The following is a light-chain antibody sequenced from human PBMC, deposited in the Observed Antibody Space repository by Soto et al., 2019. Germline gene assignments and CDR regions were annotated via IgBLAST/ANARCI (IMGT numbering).Light chain of an antibody. Sequence: QSALTQPASVSGSPGQSITISCTGTSSDVGGYNYVSWYQQHPGKAPKLMIYDVSNRPSGVSNRFSGSTSGNTASLTISGRQAEDEADYYCSSYTSSSTWVFGGGTKLTVL. CDR1: SSDVGGYNY. CDR3: SSYTSSSTWV. V-gene: IGLV2-14*01. J-gene: IGLJ3*02. CDR2: DVS.